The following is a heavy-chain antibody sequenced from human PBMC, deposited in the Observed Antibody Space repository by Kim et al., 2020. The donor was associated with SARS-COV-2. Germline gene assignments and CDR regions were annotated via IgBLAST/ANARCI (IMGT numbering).Heavy chain of an antibody. CDR3: ARGGSGYYYGWFDL. D-gene: IGHD3-22*01. CDR2: IDPSDSYT. J-gene: IGHJ5*02. CDR1: GYSFTSYW. Sequence: GESLKISCKGSGYSFTSYWISWVRQMPGKGLEWMGMIDPSDSYTSYSPSFQGHVTISADKSISTAYLQWSSLKASDTAMYYCARGGSGYYYGWFDLWGQGTLVTVSS. V-gene: IGHV5-10-1*01.